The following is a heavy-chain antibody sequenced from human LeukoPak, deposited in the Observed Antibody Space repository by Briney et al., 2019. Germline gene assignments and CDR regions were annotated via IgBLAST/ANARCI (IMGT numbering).Heavy chain of an antibody. CDR3: ARVPTASYDSSGFDY. CDR1: GGSISSSSYY. CDR2: IYYSGST. J-gene: IGHJ4*02. Sequence: SETLSLTCTVSGGSISSSSYYWGWIRQPPGKGLEWIGSIYYSGSTYYNPSLKSRATISVDTSKNQFSLKLSSVTAADTAVYYCARVPTASYDSSGFDYWGQGTLVTVSS. V-gene: IGHV4-39*01. D-gene: IGHD3-22*01.